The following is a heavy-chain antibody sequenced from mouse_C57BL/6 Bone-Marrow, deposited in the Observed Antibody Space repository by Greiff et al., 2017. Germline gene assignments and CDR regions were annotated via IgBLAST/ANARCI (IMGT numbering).Heavy chain of an antibody. D-gene: IGHD2-5*01. CDR3: ARRTYYSNYYAMDY. CDR2: IHPNSGST. J-gene: IGHJ4*01. V-gene: IGHV1-64*01. Sequence: QVQLQQPGAELVKPGASVKLSCKASGYTFTSYWMHWVKQRPGQGLEWIGMIHPNSGSTNYNEKFKSKATLTVDKSSSTAYMQLSSLTSEDSAVYYCARRTYYSNYYAMDYWGQGTSVTVSS. CDR1: GYTFTSYW.